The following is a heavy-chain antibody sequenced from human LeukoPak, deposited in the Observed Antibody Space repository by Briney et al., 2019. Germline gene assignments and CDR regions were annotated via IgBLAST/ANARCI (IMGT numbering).Heavy chain of an antibody. CDR3: ARSPHYYYDRSGYPFDY. J-gene: IGHJ4*02. Sequence: PGGSLRLSCAASGFTFSSYEMNWVRQAPGKGLECVSVIHRGGDTYYADSVKGRFTISRDNSKNTLYLQMNSLRAEDTAMYYCARSPHYYYDRSGYPFDYWGQGTLVTVSS. CDR2: IHRGGDT. CDR1: GFTFSSYE. D-gene: IGHD3-22*01. V-gene: IGHV3-53*01.